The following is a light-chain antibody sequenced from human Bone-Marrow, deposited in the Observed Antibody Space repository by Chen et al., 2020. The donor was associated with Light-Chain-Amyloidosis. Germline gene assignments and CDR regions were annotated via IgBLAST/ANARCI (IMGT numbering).Light chain of an antibody. J-gene: IGLJ1*01. CDR3: SSYTSTNTLV. Sequence: QSALTQPASVSGSPGQSITISCTGTSSDVGGDNHVSWYQQHPDKAPKLMIYELTNRPSWVPDRFSGSKSDNTASLTISGLQTEDEADYFCSSYTSTNTLVFGSGTRVTVL. CDR2: ELT. CDR1: SSDVGGDNH. V-gene: IGLV2-14*01.